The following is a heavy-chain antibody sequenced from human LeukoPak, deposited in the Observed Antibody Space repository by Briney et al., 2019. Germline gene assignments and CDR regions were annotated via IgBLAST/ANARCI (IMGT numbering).Heavy chain of an antibody. CDR1: GAPISSSY. D-gene: IGHD1-1*01. Sequence: SETLPLPCTVSGAPISSSYWSWIRQPARKGLEWIGRIYTSGSTKYNPSLKSRVTMAVDTSKNQFSLRLSSVTAADTAVYYCAAGLRPGGFDYWGQGTLVTVSS. J-gene: IGHJ4*02. CDR3: AAGLRPGGFDY. V-gene: IGHV4-4*07. CDR2: IYTSGST.